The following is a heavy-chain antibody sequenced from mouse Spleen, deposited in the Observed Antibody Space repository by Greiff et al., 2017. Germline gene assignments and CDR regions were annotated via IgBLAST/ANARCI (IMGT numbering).Heavy chain of an antibody. CDR2: INPSNGGT. CDR3: ARGTNWDVRGFAY. V-gene: IGHV1-53*01. CDR1: GYTFISYW. D-gene: IGHD4-1*01. J-gene: IGHJ3*01. Sequence: QVQLQQSGTELVKPGASVKLSCKASGYTFISYWMHWVKQRPGQGLEWIGNINPSNGGTNYNEKFKSKATLTVDKSSSTAYMQLSSLTSEDSAVYYCARGTNWDVRGFAYWGQGTLVTVSA.